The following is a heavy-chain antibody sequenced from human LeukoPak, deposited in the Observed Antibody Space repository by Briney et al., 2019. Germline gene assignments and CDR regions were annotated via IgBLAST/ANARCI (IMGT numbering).Heavy chain of an antibody. J-gene: IGHJ4*02. CDR3: ARGSGGSGYAFDY. V-gene: IGHV4-34*01. Sequence: NPSETLSLTCAVYGGSFSGYYWSWIRQPPGKGLEWIGEINHSGSTNYNPSLKSRVTISVDTSKNQFSLKLSSVTAADTAVYYCARGSGGSGYAFDYWGQGTLVTVSS. CDR1: GGSFSGYY. D-gene: IGHD3-10*01. CDR2: INHSGST.